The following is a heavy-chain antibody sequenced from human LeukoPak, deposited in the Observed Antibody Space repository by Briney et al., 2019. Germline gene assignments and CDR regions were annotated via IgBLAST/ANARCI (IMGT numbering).Heavy chain of an antibody. CDR2: IRYDGSNK. D-gene: IGHD3-10*01. J-gene: IGHJ4*02. Sequence: GGSLRLSCAASGFTFSSCGMHWVRQAPGKGLEWVAFIRYDGSNKYYADSVKGRFTISRDNSKNTLYLQMNSLRAEDTAMYYCVRVRGSGWDESYFDCWGQGTLVTVSS. CDR3: VRVRGSGWDESYFDC. CDR1: GFTFSSCG. V-gene: IGHV3-30*02.